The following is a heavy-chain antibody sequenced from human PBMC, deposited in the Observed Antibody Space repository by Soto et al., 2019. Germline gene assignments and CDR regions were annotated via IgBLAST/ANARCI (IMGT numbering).Heavy chain of an antibody. V-gene: IGHV1-69*01. D-gene: IGHD2-2*01. J-gene: IGHJ6*02. CDR1: GGTFNNFA. Sequence: QVQLVQSGAEVKKPGSSVKVSCKSSGGTFNNFAISWVRQAPGQGLEWMGGIIPIFGTAKYAQKFQGRVTITVDESTSTAYMVLSSLRSQDTAVYYCARGLARDIVVVPFGNSYGMGVWGQGTTVTVSS. CDR2: IIPIFGTA. CDR3: ARGLARDIVVVPFGNSYGMGV.